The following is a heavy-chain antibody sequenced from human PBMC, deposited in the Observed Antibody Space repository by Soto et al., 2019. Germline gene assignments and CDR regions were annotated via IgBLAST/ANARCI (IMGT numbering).Heavy chain of an antibody. Sequence: QLQLQESGPGLVKPSETLSLTCTVSGGSISSSSYYWGWIRQPPGKGLEWIGSIYYSGSTYYNPSLKSRVTISVDTSKNQFSLTLSSVTAADTAVYYCATYGIAAAGTFDYWGQGTLVTVSS. CDR3: ATYGIAAAGTFDY. CDR1: GGSISSSSYY. D-gene: IGHD6-13*01. J-gene: IGHJ4*02. V-gene: IGHV4-39*01. CDR2: IYYSGST.